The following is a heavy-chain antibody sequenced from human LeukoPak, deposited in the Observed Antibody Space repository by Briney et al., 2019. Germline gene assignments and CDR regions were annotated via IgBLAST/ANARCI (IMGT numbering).Heavy chain of an antibody. D-gene: IGHD3-10*01. V-gene: IGHV4-39*01. Sequence: SETLSLTCTVSGGSISSSSYYWGWIRQPPGKGLEWIGSIYYSGSTYYNPSLKSRVTISVDTSKNQFSLKLSSVTAADTAVYYCARRGGFGFTFDHWGQGTLVAVSS. CDR1: GGSISSSSYY. CDR3: ARRGGFGFTFDH. J-gene: IGHJ4*02. CDR2: IYYSGST.